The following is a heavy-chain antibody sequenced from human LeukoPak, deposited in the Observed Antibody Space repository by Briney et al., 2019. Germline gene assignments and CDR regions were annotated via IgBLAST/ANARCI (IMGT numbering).Heavy chain of an antibody. J-gene: IGHJ5*02. CDR1: GYTFTGYY. CDR2: INPYNGGT. V-gene: IGHV1-2*02. CDR3: ARLTYYYDSSGYYEANNWFDP. Sequence: ASVKVSCKASGYTFTGYYMNWVRQAPGQGLEWMGWINPYNGGTNYAQKFQGRVTMTRDTSISTAYMELSRLRSDDTAVYYCARLTYYYDSSGYYEANNWFDPWGQGTLVTVSS. D-gene: IGHD3-22*01.